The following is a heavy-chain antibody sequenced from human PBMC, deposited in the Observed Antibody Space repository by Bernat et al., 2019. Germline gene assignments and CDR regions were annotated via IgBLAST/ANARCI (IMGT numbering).Heavy chain of an antibody. Sequence: EVQLLESGGGLVQPGGSLRLSCAASGFTFSSYAMSWVRQAPGKGLEWVSAISGSGGSTYYADSVKSRFTISGENSKNTLYLQMNSLRAEDTAVYYCARALGYSYGSHFDYWGQGTLVTVSS. CDR1: GFTFSSYA. CDR3: ARALGYSYGSHFDY. J-gene: IGHJ4*02. CDR2: ISGSGGST. D-gene: IGHD5-18*01. V-gene: IGHV3-23*01.